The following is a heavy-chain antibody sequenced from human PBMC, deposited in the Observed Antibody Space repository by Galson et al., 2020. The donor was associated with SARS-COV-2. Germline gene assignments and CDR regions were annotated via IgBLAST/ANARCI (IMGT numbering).Heavy chain of an antibody. Sequence: ASVKVSCKASGYTFTGYYMHWVRQAPGQGLEWMGWINPNSGGTNYQGRVTMTRDTSISTAYMELSRLRSDDTAVYYCARDRGSSWYQEDWFDPWGQGTLVTVSS. CDR2: INPNSGGT. D-gene: IGHD6-13*01. J-gene: IGHJ5*02. CDR1: GYTFTGYY. V-gene: IGHV1-2*02. CDR3: ARDRGSSWYQEDWFDP.